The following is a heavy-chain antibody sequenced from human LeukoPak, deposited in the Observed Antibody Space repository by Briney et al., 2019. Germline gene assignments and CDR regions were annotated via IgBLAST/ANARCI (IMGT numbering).Heavy chain of an antibody. V-gene: IGHV4-59*01. D-gene: IGHD6-19*01. CDR1: GGSISSYY. J-gene: IGHJ3*02. CDR3: ARDRGSGWYSQLHDAFYI. Sequence: PSETLSLTCTASGGSISSYYWSWIRRPPGKGLEWIGYIYYSGSTNYNPSLKSRVTTSVDTSKNQFSLKLSSVTAADTAVYYCARDRGSGWYSQLHDAFYIWGQGTMVTVSS. CDR2: IYYSGST.